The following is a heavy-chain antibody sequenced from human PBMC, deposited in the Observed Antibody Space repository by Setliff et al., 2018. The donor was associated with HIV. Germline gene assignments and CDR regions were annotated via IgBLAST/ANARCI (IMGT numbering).Heavy chain of an antibody. J-gene: IGHJ4*02. CDR3: VRPSFGIGGGSMFDS. CDR1: GGSFSDYY. V-gene: IGHV4-34*01. D-gene: IGHD3-3*01. CDR2: INHSGST. Sequence: SETLSLTCAVYGGSFSDYYWSWIRQPPGKGLEWIGEINHSGSTKYNASLQSRVTLSVGTSKKHFFLNLSFATTADTAVYYCVRPSFGIGGGSMFDSWGQGIVVTVSS.